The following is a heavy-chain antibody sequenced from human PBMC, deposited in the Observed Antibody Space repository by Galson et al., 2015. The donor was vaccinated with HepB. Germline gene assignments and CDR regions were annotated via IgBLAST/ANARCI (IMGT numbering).Heavy chain of an antibody. CDR3: ARDLKPSAALRYYYGMDV. Sequence: SVKVSCKASGYTFTSYGISWVRQAPGQGLEWMGWISAYNGNTNYAQKLQGRVTMTTDTSTSTAYMELRSLSSDDTAVYYCARDLKPSAALRYYYGMDVWGQGTTVTVSS. CDR1: GYTFTSYG. J-gene: IGHJ6*02. D-gene: IGHD6-13*01. V-gene: IGHV1-18*01. CDR2: ISAYNGNT.